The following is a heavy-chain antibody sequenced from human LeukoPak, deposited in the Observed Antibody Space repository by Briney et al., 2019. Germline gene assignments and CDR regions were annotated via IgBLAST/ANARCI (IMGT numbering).Heavy chain of an antibody. J-gene: IGHJ5*02. V-gene: IGHV1-2*02. CDR1: GYTFTGYY. D-gene: IGHD3-10*01. Sequence: RASVKVSCKASGYTFTGYYMHWVRQAPGQGLEWMGWINPNSGGTNYAQKFQGRVTMTGDTSISTAYMELSRLRSDDTAVYYCARTPPYGSGSRFSEFDPWGQGTLVTVSS. CDR2: INPNSGGT. CDR3: ARTPPYGSGSRFSEFDP.